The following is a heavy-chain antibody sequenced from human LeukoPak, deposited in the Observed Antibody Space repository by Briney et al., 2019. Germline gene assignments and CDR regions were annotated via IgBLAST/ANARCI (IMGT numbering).Heavy chain of an antibody. Sequence: ASAKVSCKASGYTFISHYMHWVRQAPGQGLEWMGIINPSGGSTTYAQKFQGRVTMTRDRSTSTVYMELSSLRSEDTAVYYCARVGSLAAPWGQGTLVTVSS. CDR1: GYTFISHY. V-gene: IGHV1-46*01. CDR3: ARVGSLAAP. CDR2: INPSGGST. D-gene: IGHD6-6*01. J-gene: IGHJ5*02.